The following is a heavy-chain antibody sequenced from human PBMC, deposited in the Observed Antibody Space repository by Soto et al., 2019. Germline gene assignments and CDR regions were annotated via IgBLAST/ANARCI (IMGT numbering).Heavy chain of an antibody. J-gene: IGHJ6*02. CDR1: GYSVRSYG. D-gene: IGHD2-15*01. CDR3: ARDFDPCRDSTLNPGEQTYGMDD. V-gene: IGHV1-18*04. Sequence: QVHLEQSGGEVKKPGASVTISCKASGYSVRSYGFSWLRQAPGQGLQWIGRISAYNGNTEYAQNVQDRVTLTANIAAVDAEKEFSRLTTVDKDVYCYARDFDPCRDSTLNPGEQTYGMDDWGQGTTVT. CDR2: ISAYNGNT.